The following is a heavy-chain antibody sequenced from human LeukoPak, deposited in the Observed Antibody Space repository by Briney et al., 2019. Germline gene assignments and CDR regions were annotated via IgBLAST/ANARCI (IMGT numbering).Heavy chain of an antibody. D-gene: IGHD3-3*01. CDR3: ARHNPARRGYDFWSGYYKGDYFDY. CDR2: IYTSGST. CDR1: GGSISSYY. J-gene: IGHJ4*02. Sequence: SETLSLTCPVSGGSISSYYWSWIRQPPGKGLEWIGYIYTSGSTNYNPSLKSRVTISVDTSKNQFSLKLSSVTAADTAVYYCARHNPARRGYDFWSGYYKGDYFDYWGQGTLVTVSS. V-gene: IGHV4-4*09.